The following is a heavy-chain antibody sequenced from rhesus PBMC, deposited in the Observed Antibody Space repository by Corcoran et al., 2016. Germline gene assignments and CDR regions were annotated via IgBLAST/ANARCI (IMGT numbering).Heavy chain of an antibody. V-gene: IGHV2-174*01. D-gene: IGHD1-44*02. CDR1: GFSLTTSGMV. J-gene: IGHJ4*01. Sequence: QVTLKESGPALVKPTQTLTLTCTFSGFSLTTSGMVVGWIRQPPGKALEWLALIYWDDDKRYSTSLKSRLTIAKYTSNSQGGLTMTNMDRVDTATYCFARIPWGELHGGFDYWGQGVLVTVSS. CDR2: IYWDDDK. CDR3: ARIPWGELHGGFDY.